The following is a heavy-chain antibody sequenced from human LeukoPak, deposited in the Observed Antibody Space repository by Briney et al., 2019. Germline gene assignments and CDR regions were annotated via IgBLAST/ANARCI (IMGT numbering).Heavy chain of an antibody. CDR1: GFTFSSYS. V-gene: IGHV3-48*04. CDR2: ISSSSSTI. D-gene: IGHD3-10*01. Sequence: GGSLRLSCAASGFTFSSYSMNWVRQAPGKGLEWVSYISSSSSTIYYADSVKGRFTISRDNAKNSLYLQMNSLRAEDTAVYYCARDLITMVRAFDYWGQGTLVTVSS. J-gene: IGHJ4*02. CDR3: ARDLITMVRAFDY.